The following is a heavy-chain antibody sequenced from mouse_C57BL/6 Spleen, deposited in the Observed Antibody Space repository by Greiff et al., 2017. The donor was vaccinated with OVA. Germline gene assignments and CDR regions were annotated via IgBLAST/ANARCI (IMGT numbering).Heavy chain of an antibody. CDR1: GFNIKDDY. CDR2: IDPENGDT. Sequence: VQLQQSGAELVRPGASVKLSCTASGFNIKDDYMHWVKQRPEQGLEWIGWIDPENGDTEYASKFQGKATITADTSSNTAYLQLSSLTSEDTAVYYCTSHYYGSSLSDYWGQGTTLTVSS. CDR3: TSHYYGSSLSDY. D-gene: IGHD1-1*01. V-gene: IGHV14-4*01. J-gene: IGHJ2*01.